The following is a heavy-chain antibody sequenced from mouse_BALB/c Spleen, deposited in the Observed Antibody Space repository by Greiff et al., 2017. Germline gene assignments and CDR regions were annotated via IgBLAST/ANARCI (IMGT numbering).Heavy chain of an antibody. CDR3: ARGDYYGLIRHFDY. CDR1: GFSLTSYG. J-gene: IGHJ2*01. Sequence: VQLQESGPGLVAPSQSLSITCTVSGFSLTSYGVHWVRQPPGKGLEWLGVIWAGGSTNYNSALMSRLSISKDNSKSQVFLKMNSLQTDDTAMYYCARGDYYGLIRHFDYWGQGTTLTVSS. V-gene: IGHV2-9*02. D-gene: IGHD1-1*01. CDR2: IWAGGST.